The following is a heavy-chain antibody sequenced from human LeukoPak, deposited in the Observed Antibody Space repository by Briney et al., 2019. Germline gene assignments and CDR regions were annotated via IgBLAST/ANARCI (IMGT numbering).Heavy chain of an antibody. D-gene: IGHD3-10*01. CDR3: ARDQLLWFGELSCGLDS. V-gene: IGHV3-30*03. CDR2: ISYDGSNK. CDR1: GFTFSSYG. Sequence: GRSLRLSCAASGFTFSSYGMHWVRQAPGKGLEWVAVISYDGSNKYYADSVKGRFTISRDNSKNTLYLQMNSLRAEDTAVYYCARDQLLWFGELSCGLDSWGQGTLVTVSS. J-gene: IGHJ4*02.